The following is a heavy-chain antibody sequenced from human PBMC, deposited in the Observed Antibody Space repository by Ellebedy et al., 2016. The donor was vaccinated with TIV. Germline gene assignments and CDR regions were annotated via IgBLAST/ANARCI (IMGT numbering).Heavy chain of an antibody. CDR1: GFTFSSFA. J-gene: IGHJ3*01. V-gene: IGHV3-23*01. Sequence: GGSLRLSCAASGFTFSSFAMHWVRQAPGKGLEWLSVISAGSDRTYHADSVKGRFTITRDNSKNTLYLQMNRLRTEDTAVYYCASPEVEYYYGSGNLWGQGTMVTVSS. CDR3: ASPEVEYYYGSGNL. CDR2: ISAGSDRT. D-gene: IGHD3-10*01.